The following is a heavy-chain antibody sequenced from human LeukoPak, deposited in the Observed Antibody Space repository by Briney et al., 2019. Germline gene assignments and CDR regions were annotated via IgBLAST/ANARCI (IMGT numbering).Heavy chain of an antibody. CDR2: IIPILGIA. CDR1: GGTFSSYA. V-gene: IGHV1-69*04. CDR3: ASLGPHYYYYGMDV. J-gene: IGHJ6*02. Sequence: GASVTVSCKASGGTFSSYAISWVRQAPGQGLEWMGRIIPILGIANYAQKFQGRVTITADKSTSTAYMELSSLRSEDTAVYYCASLGPHYYYYGMDVWGQGTTVTVSS.